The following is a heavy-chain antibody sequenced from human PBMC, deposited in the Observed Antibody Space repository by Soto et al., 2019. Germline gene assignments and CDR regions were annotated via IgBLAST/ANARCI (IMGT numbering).Heavy chain of an antibody. V-gene: IGHV3-33*01. Sequence: PVGSLRLSCAASVFTFSSYCMHCVRHAPGKWLEWVAVIWYDGSNKYYADSVKGRFTISRDNSKNTLYLQMNSLRAEDTAVYYCARERSDDGGFEYWGQGTMVSVS. D-gene: IGHD1-1*01. CDR1: VFTFSSYC. CDR3: ARERSDDGGFEY. CDR2: IWYDGSNK. J-gene: IGHJ4*02.